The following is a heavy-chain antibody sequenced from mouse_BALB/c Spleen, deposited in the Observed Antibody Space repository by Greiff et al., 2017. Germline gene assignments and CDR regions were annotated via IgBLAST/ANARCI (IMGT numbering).Heavy chain of an antibody. V-gene: IGHV1-5*01. D-gene: IGHD2-3*01. Sequence: EVQLQQSGAVLARPGASVKMSCKASGYTFTSYWMHWVKQRPGQGLEWIGAIYPGNSDTSYNQKFKGKAKLTAVTSTSTAYMELSSLTNEDSAVYYRIRWLLRGEGMDYGGQGTSGTV. CDR1: GYTFTSYW. CDR3: IRWLLRGEGMDY. J-gene: IGHJ4*01. CDR2: IYPGNSDT.